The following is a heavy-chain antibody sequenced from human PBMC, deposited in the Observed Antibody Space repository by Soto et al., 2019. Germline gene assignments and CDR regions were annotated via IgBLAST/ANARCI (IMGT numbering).Heavy chain of an antibody. J-gene: IGHJ6*02. CDR2: ISGSGVST. Sequence: GGSLRLSCAASGFSFSTYAMSWVRQAPGKGLEWLSAISGSGVSTYYADSVKGRFTISRDNSKNTLYLQMNSPRAEDTAVYYCAKGGGHYYYYGLDVWGQGNTVTVSS. CDR3: AKGGGHYYYYGLDV. D-gene: IGHD3-10*01. V-gene: IGHV3-23*01. CDR1: GFSFSTYA.